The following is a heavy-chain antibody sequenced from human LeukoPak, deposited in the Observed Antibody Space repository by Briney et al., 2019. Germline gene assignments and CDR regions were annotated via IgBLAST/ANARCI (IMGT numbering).Heavy chain of an antibody. J-gene: IGHJ6*02. CDR1: GGSISSGGYY. CDR3: ATSCYKNDRYYYYGMDV. D-gene: IGHD2-2*01. V-gene: IGHV4-31*03. Sequence: SETLSLTCTVSGGSISSGGYYWSWIRQHPGKGLEWIGYIYYSGSTYYNPSLKSRVTISVDTSKNQFSLKLSSVTAADTAVYYCATSCYKNDRYYYYGMDVWGQGTTVTVSS. CDR2: IYYSGST.